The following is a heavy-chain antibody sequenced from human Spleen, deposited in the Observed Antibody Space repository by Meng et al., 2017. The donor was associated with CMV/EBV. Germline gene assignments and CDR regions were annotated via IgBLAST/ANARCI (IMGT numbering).Heavy chain of an antibody. CDR2: ISSSGSTI. V-gene: IGHV3-48*03. D-gene: IGHD3-3*01. CDR1: GFTFSSYA. CDR3: ARSGYPMANDY. J-gene: IGHJ4*02. Sequence: GESLKISCAASGFTFSSYAMSWVRQAPGKGLEWVSYISSSGSTIYYADSVKGRFTISRDNAKNSLYLQMNSLRAEDTAVYYCARSGYPMANDYWGQGTLVTVSS.